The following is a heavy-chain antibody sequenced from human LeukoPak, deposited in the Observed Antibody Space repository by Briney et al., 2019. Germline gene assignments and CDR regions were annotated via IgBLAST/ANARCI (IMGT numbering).Heavy chain of an antibody. CDR3: AKGSGSGWYGWFDP. CDR1: RFTFSGYA. D-gene: IGHD6-19*01. V-gene: IGHV3-23*01. J-gene: IGHJ5*02. Sequence: GGSLRLPCAASRFTFSGYAMYWVRQAPGKGLEWVSCIDASGVNTYYADSVKGRFTISRDNSRNTLYLQMNSLRAEDTAVYYCAKGSGSGWYGWFDPWGQGTLVTVYS. CDR2: IDASGVNT.